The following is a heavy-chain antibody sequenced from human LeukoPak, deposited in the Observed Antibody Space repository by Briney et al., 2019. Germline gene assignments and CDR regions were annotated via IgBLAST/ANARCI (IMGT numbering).Heavy chain of an antibody. CDR1: GFTFSSYA. CDR2: ISGSGGST. CDR3: AKDLLEYYYGSGD. J-gene: IGHJ4*02. D-gene: IGHD3-10*01. V-gene: IGHV3-23*01. Sequence: PGGSLRHSCAASGFTFSSYAMSWVRQAPGKGLEWVSAISGSGGSTYYADSVKGRFTISRDNSKNTLYLQMNSLRAEDTAVYYCAKDLLEYYYGSGDWGQGTLVTVSS.